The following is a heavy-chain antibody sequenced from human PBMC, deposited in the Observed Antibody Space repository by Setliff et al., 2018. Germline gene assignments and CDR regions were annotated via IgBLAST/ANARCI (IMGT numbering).Heavy chain of an antibody. D-gene: IGHD6-19*01. J-gene: IGHJ6*03. CDR3: AREQWLDPPGYYYMDV. CDR2: IYIGRRA. V-gene: IGHV4-4*07. Sequence: PSETLSLTCTVPGGSISSYYWSWIRQPAGKGLEWIGHIYIGRRATYNPSLKSRVTIAIDTSKNQFSLKLNSVNAANMAVYYCAREQWLDPPGYYYMDVWAKGTTVTVSS. CDR1: GGSISSYY.